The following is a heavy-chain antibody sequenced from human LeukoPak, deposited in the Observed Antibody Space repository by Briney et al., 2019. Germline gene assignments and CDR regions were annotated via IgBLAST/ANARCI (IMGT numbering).Heavy chain of an antibody. Sequence: SETLSLTCTVSGGSISSYYWSWIRQPPGKGLEWIGYIYYSGSTNYNPSLKSRVTISVDKSKSQFSLKLSSVTAADTAVYYCARGGTTVAGTFWFDPWGQGTLVTVSS. D-gene: IGHD6-19*01. CDR2: IYYSGST. J-gene: IGHJ5*02. CDR3: ARGGTTVAGTFWFDP. CDR1: GGSISSYY. V-gene: IGHV4-59*12.